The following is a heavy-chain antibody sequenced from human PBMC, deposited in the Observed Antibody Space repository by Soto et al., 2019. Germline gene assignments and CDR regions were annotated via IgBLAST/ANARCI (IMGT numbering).Heavy chain of an antibody. V-gene: IGHV3-23*01. CDR2: ISGSGGST. CDR1: GFTFSSYA. D-gene: IGHD6-13*01. J-gene: IGHJ3*02. CDR3: AKDLGEYSSSWNDAFDI. Sequence: GGSLRLSCAASGFTFSSYAMSWVRQAPGKGLEWVSAISGSGGSTYYADSVKGRFTISRDNSKNTLYLQMNSLRAEDTAVYYCAKDLGEYSSSWNDAFDIWGQGTMVTVSS.